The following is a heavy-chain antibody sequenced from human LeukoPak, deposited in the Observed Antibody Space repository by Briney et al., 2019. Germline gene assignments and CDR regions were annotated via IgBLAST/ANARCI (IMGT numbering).Heavy chain of an antibody. CDR2: MNPNSGNT. D-gene: IGHD3-22*01. V-gene: IGHV1-8*01. CDR1: GYTCTSYD. J-gene: IGHJ3*02. Sequence: GASVKVSCKASGYTCTSYDINWVRQATGQGLEWMGWMNPNSGNTGYAQKFQGRVTMTRNTSISTAYMELSSLRSEDTAVYYCARFYYDSTPSAFDIWGQGTMVTVSS. CDR3: ARFYYDSTPSAFDI.